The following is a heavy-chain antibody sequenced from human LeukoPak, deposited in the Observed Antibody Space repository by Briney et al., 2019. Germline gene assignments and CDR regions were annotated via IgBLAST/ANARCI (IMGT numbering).Heavy chain of an antibody. Sequence: HAGGSLRLSCAASGFIFSSFEMNWVRQAPGKGLEWVSYISTSGSPIYYADSVKGRFTLSRDNAKNSLYLQLNSLRAEDTAVYYCARSNWGHYAFDIWGQGTMVTVSS. CDR3: ARSNWGHYAFDI. CDR1: GFIFSSFE. V-gene: IGHV3-48*03. J-gene: IGHJ3*02. CDR2: ISTSGSPI. D-gene: IGHD7-27*01.